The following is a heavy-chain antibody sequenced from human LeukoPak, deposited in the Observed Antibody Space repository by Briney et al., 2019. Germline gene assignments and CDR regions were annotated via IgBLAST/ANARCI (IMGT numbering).Heavy chain of an antibody. D-gene: IGHD3-10*01. V-gene: IGHV4-59*01. J-gene: IGHJ4*02. CDR2: IYYSGST. CDR1: GGSISSYY. CDR3: ARDYNGSGVDY. Sequence: SSETLSLTCTVSGGSISSYYWSWIRQPPGKGLEWIGYIYYSGSTNYNPSLKSRVTISVDTSKNQFSLKLSSVTAADTAVYYCARDYNGSGVDYWGQGTLVTVSS.